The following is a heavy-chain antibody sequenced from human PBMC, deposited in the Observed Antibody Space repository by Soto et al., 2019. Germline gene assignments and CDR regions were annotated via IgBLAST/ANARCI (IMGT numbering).Heavy chain of an antibody. CDR2: IIPIFGTA. J-gene: IGHJ4*02. D-gene: IGHD6-13*01. Sequence: QVQLVQSGAEVKKPGSSVKVSCKASGGTFSSYAISWVRQAPGQGLEWMGGIIPIFGTAHYAQKFQGRVTITADESTSTAYMEVSSLRSEDTVVYYCAHIEAAVTWYFDSWGQGTLVTVSS. CDR3: AHIEAAVTWYFDS. V-gene: IGHV1-69*01. CDR1: GGTFSSYA.